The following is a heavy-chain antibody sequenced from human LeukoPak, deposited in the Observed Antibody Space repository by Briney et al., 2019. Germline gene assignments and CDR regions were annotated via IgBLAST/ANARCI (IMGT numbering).Heavy chain of an antibody. CDR1: GGSISSSSYY. V-gene: IGHV4-39*01. J-gene: IGHJ4*02. D-gene: IGHD2-8*01. Sequence: SETLSLTCTVSGGSISSSSYYWGWIRQPPGKGLEWIGSIYYSGSTYYNPSLKSRVTISVDTSKNQFSLKLSSVTAADTAVYYCARSLVGYCTNGVCHYFDYWGQGTLVTVSS. CDR2: IYYSGST. CDR3: ARSLVGYCTNGVCHYFDY.